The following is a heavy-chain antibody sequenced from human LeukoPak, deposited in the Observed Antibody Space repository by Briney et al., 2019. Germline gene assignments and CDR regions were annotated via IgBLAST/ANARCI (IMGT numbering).Heavy chain of an antibody. CDR3: ARSPGGSGSYIIPIYWYFDL. CDR2: IYYSGST. V-gene: IGHV4-61*08. D-gene: IGHD3-10*01. Sequence: SETLSLTCTVSGASISNDAYHWGWIRQPPGKGLEWIGYIYYSGSTNYNPSLKSRVTISVDTSKNQFSLKLSSVTAADTAVYYCARSPGGSGSYIIPIYWYFDLWGRGTLVTVSS. J-gene: IGHJ2*01. CDR1: GASISNDAYH.